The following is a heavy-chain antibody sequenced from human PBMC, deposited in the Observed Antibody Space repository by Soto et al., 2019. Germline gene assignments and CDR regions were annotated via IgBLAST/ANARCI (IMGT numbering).Heavy chain of an antibody. J-gene: IGHJ3*02. CDR1: GYTFTSYY. CDR3: ASPARNYDFWSGYSFDI. Sequence: GASVKVSCKASGYTFTSYYRNWARQATGQGLEWMGWMNPNSGNTGYAQKFQGRVTMTRNTSISTAYMELSSLRSEDTAVYYCASPARNYDFWSGYSFDIWGQGTMVTV. D-gene: IGHD3-3*01. V-gene: IGHV1-8*01. CDR2: MNPNSGNT.